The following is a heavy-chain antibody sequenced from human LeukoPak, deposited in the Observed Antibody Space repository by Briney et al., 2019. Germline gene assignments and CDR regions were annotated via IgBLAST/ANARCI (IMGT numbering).Heavy chain of an antibody. Sequence: GGSLRLSCAASGFTFSSYAMSWVRQAPGKGLEWVSAISGSGGSTYYADSVKGRFTISRDNSKNTLYLQMNSLRAEDTAVYYCANIPTLYSSGWATHYYYYYYMDVWGKGTTVTVSS. D-gene: IGHD6-19*01. V-gene: IGHV3-23*01. CDR2: ISGSGGST. CDR3: ANIPTLYSSGWATHYYYYYYMDV. CDR1: GFTFSSYA. J-gene: IGHJ6*03.